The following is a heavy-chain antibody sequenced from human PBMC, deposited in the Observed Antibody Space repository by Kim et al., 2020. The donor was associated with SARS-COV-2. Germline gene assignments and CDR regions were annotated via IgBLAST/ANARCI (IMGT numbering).Heavy chain of an antibody. CDR3: ASRRAAAENGFDY. D-gene: IGHD6-13*01. V-gene: IGHV4-34*01. Sequence: SETLSLTCAVYGGSFSGYYWSWIRQPPGKGLEWIGEINHSGSTNYNPSLKSRVTISVDTSKNQFSLKLSSVTAADTAVYYCASRRAAAENGFDYWGQGTLVTVSS. CDR2: INHSGST. J-gene: IGHJ4*02. CDR1: GGSFSGYY.